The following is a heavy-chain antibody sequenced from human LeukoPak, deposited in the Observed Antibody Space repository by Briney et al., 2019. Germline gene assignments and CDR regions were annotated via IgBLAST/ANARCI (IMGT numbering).Heavy chain of an antibody. Sequence: GGSLRLSCAASGFTFGSYSMNWVRQAPGKGLEWVSSISSSSSYIYYADSVKGRFTISRDNAKNSLYLQMNSPRAEDTAVYYCARSTGIAAPFDYWGQGTLVTVSS. CDR3: ARSTGIAAPFDY. J-gene: IGHJ4*02. CDR2: ISSSSSYI. CDR1: GFTFGSYS. V-gene: IGHV3-21*01. D-gene: IGHD6-13*01.